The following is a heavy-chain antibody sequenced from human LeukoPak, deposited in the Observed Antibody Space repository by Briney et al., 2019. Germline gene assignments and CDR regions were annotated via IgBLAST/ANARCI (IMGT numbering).Heavy chain of an antibody. CDR1: GYTFTSYY. D-gene: IGHD3-10*01. CDR3: ASPIMIRGVNRYYYYGMDV. CDR2: INPSGGST. V-gene: IGHV1-46*01. J-gene: IGHJ6*02. Sequence: ASVKVSCKASGYTFTSYYMHWVRQAPGQGLEWMGIINPSGGSTSYAQKFQGRVTMTRDTSTSTVYMELSSLRSEDTAVYYCASPIMIRGVNRYYYYGMDVWGQGTTVTVSS.